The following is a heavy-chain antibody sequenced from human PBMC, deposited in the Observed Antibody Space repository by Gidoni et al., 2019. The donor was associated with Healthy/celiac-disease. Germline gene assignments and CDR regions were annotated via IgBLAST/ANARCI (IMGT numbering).Heavy chain of an antibody. D-gene: IGHD3-22*01. J-gene: IGHJ4*02. CDR2: ISSSSSTI. CDR1: GFTFSSYS. Sequence: EVQLVESGGGLVQPGGSLRLSCAASGFTFSSYSMNWVRQAPGKGLEWVSYISSSSSTIYYADSVKGRFTISRDNAKNSLYRQMNSLRDEDTAVYYCAREGLYYYDSSGYFVYWGQGTLVTVSS. V-gene: IGHV3-48*02. CDR3: AREGLYYYDSSGYFVY.